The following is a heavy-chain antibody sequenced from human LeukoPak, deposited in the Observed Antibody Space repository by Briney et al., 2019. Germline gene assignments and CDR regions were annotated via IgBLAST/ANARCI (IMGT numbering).Heavy chain of an antibody. D-gene: IGHD4-17*01. J-gene: IGHJ4*02. CDR3: AKWSTSNFGDFGHFDY. CDR2: ISATGGTI. V-gene: IGHV3-11*01. CDR1: GFTFSNAW. Sequence: GGSLRLSCAASGFTFSNAWMSWVRQAPGKGLEWVSYISATGGTIYYADSVKGRFTISRDNAKNSLYLQMNSLRGEDTAFYYCAKWSTSNFGDFGHFDYWGQGTLVTVSS.